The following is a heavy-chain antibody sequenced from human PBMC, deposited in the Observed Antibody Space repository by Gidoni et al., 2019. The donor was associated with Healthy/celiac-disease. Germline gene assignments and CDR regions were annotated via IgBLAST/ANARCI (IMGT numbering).Heavy chain of an antibody. J-gene: IGHJ3*02. Sequence: QVQLQQWGAGLLKPSETLSLTCAVYGGSFSGYYWSWIRQPPGKGLEWIGEINHSGSTNYNPSLKSRVTISVDTSTNQFSLKLSSVTAADTAVYYCARVEVPSGGDWADAFDIWGQGTMVTVSS. CDR2: INHSGST. CDR1: GGSFSGYY. D-gene: IGHD2-21*01. V-gene: IGHV4-34*01. CDR3: ARVEVPSGGDWADAFDI.